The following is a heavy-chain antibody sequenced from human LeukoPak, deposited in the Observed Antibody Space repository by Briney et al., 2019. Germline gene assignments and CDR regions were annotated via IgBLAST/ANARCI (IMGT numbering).Heavy chain of an antibody. CDR3: ATRSCSISACRASSYHCMDF. CDR2: IKQDGSEG. D-gene: IGHD2-2*01. J-gene: IGHJ6*03. Sequence: PGGSLRLSCAASGFTFSSYWMSWVRQAPGKGPEWVANIKQDGSEGYYVDSVKGRFTVSRDNAKSSLYLQLNSLRAEDTAVYYCATRSCSISACRASSYHCMDFWGKGTTVTVSS. V-gene: IGHV3-7*01. CDR1: GFTFSSYW.